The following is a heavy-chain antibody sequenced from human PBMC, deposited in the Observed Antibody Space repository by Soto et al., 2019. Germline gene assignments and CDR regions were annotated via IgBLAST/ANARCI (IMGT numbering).Heavy chain of an antibody. D-gene: IGHD1-1*01. CDR1: GGSISSGDYY. Sequence: QVQLQESGPGLVKPSQTLSLTCTVSGGSISSGDYYWSWIRQPPGKGLEWIGYIYYSGSTYYNPCLKSRVTISEDTSKNQCSLKLSSVTAADTAVYYCARALEWNSGWFDPWGQGTLVTVSS. V-gene: IGHV4-30-4*01. CDR3: ARALEWNSGWFDP. CDR2: IYYSGST. J-gene: IGHJ5*02.